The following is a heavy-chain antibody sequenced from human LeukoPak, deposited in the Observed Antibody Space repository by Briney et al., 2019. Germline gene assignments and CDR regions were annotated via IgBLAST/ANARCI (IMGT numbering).Heavy chain of an antibody. CDR2: ISYDGTNK. CDR1: GLIFNSYA. V-gene: IGHV3-30*04. D-gene: IGHD5-18*01. CDR3: AGVDSVIPDAFHI. Sequence: GGSLRLYCAASGLIFNSYAMHWVRQAPGKGLEWVAAISYDGTNKYYADSVKGRFTISRDNSKNTLFLQMDSLRAEDTAVYYCAGVDSVIPDAFHIWGQGTMVTVSS. J-gene: IGHJ3*02.